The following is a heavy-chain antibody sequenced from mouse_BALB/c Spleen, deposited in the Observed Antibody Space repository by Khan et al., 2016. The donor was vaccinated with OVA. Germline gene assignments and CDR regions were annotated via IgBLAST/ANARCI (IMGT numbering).Heavy chain of an antibody. D-gene: IGHD2-3*01. V-gene: IGHV5-9-3*01. J-gene: IGHJ2*01. CDR3: ARQGGIYDGPFDY. Sequence: EVELVESGGGLVKPGGSLKLSCAASGFTFNNYAMSWVRQTPEKRLEWVATVSSGGSYTYYPDSVKGRFTISRDTAKNTLYLQMNSLRSEDTAMYYCARQGGIYDGPFDYWGQGTTLTVSS. CDR2: VSSGGSYT. CDR1: GFTFNNYA.